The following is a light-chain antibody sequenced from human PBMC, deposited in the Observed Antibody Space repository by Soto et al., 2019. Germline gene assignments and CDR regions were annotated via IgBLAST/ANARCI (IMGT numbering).Light chain of an antibody. J-gene: IGKJ1*01. CDR3: QQYNSYSLT. Sequence: DIQMTQSPSTLSASVGDRVTIPCRASQSISSWLAWYQQKPGKAPKLLIYDASSLESGVPSRFSGSGSGTEFTLTISSLQPDDFATYYCQQYNSYSLTFGQGTKV. CDR1: QSISSW. V-gene: IGKV1-5*01. CDR2: DAS.